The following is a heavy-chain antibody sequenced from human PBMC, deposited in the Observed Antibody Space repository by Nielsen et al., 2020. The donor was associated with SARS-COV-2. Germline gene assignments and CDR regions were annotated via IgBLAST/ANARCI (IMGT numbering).Heavy chain of an antibody. CDR2: IKSESVGGTS. J-gene: IGHJ2*01. D-gene: IGHD3-10*01. V-gene: IGHV3-15*01. CDR3: TYGGAFFFDV. Sequence: GESLKISCGASGLTFTSVWMNWVRQAPGKGLEWVGRIKSESVGGTSDFAAPVRGRFTISRDAATNTLYLLMNNLRTEDTAVYYCTYGGAFFFDVWGHGTLVTVSS. CDR1: GLTFTSVW.